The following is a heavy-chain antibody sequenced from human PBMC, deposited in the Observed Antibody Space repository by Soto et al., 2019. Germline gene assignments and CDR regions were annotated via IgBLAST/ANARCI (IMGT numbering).Heavy chain of an antibody. V-gene: IGHV3-30*01. Sequence: QVQLVESGGGVVQPGRSLRLSCAASGFTFSSYAMHWVHQAPGKGLEWVAVISYDGSNKYYADSVKGRFTISRDNSKNTLYLQMNSLRAEDTAVYYCAREPHPYSSGWYVNYWGQGTLVTVSS. CDR2: ISYDGSNK. CDR1: GFTFSSYA. D-gene: IGHD6-19*01. J-gene: IGHJ4*02. CDR3: AREPHPYSSGWYVNY.